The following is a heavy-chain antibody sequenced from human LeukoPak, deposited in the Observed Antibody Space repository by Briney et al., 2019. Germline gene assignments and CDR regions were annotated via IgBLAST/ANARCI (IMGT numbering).Heavy chain of an antibody. D-gene: IGHD3-10*01. Sequence: TSETLSLTCTVSGGSISSYYWSWIRQPPGKGLEWIGYIYYSGSTNYNPSLKSRVTISVDTSKEQFSLKLTSVTVADTAVYYCARVITMVRGVISAWGQGTLVTVSS. CDR1: GGSISSYY. CDR2: IYYSGST. V-gene: IGHV4-59*01. CDR3: ARVITMVRGVISA. J-gene: IGHJ5*02.